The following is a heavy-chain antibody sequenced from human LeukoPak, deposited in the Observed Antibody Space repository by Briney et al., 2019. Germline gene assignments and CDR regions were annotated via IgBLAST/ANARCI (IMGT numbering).Heavy chain of an antibody. V-gene: IGHV3-74*01. CDR1: GFTFSSYW. J-gene: IGHJ4*02. D-gene: IGHD3-3*01. Sequence: PGRSLRLSCAAAGFTFSSYWMHWVRQAPGKGPVWVSRISTDGSSTSYADSVQGRFTISRDNAKNTMYLQMNSLRAEDTAVYYCVRGGTSGSLDYWGQGTLVTVSS. CDR2: ISTDGSST. CDR3: VRGGTSGSLDY.